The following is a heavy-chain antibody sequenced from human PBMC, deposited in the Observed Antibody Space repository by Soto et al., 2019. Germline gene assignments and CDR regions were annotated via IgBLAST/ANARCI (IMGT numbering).Heavy chain of an antibody. V-gene: IGHV3-30-3*01. CDR3: ARANRYSSSWNYYYYGMDV. CDR2: ISYDGSNK. J-gene: IGHJ6*02. CDR1: GFTFSSYA. D-gene: IGHD6-13*01. Sequence: GGSLRLSCAASGFTFSSYAMHWVRQAPCKGLVWVAVISYDGSNKYYADSVKGRFTISRDNSKNTLYLQMNSLRAEDTAVHYCARANRYSSSWNYYYYGMDVWGQGTTVTVS.